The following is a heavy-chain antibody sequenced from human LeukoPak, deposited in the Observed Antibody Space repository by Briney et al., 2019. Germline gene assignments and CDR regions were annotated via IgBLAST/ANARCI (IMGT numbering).Heavy chain of an antibody. CDR2: INAGNGNT. Sequence: ASVKASCKASGYTFTSYAMHWVRQAPGQRLEWMGWINAGNGNTKYSQKFQGRVTITRDTSASTAYMGLSSLRSEDTAVYYCARVLPYYDYVWGSYRYTQELDYWGQGTLVTVSS. CDR1: GYTFTSYA. D-gene: IGHD3-16*02. V-gene: IGHV1-3*01. J-gene: IGHJ4*02. CDR3: ARVLPYYDYVWGSYRYTQELDY.